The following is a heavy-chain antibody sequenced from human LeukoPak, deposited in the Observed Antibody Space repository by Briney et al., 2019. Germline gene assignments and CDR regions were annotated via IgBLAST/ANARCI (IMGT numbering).Heavy chain of an antibody. CDR3: ARLGYNVSWTDC. J-gene: IGHJ4*02. CDR2: VYYSGST. CDR1: GGSISSTSHY. V-gene: IGHV4-39*01. Sequence: ASETLSLTCTVSGGSISSTSHYWGWIRQPPGKGLEWIGSVYYSGSTYYNPSLKSRVTISVDTSKNQFSLRLSSVTATDMAVYFCARLGYNVSWTDCWGQGILVTVSS. D-gene: IGHD6-13*01.